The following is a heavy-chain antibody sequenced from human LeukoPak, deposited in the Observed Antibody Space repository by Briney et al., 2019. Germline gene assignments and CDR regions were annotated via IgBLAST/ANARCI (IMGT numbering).Heavy chain of an antibody. V-gene: IGHV1-18*01. CDR1: GYTFTSYG. CDR2: ISAYNGNT. Sequence: VASVKVSCKASGYTFTSYGISWVRQAPGQGLEWMGWISAYNGNTNYAQKLQGRVTMTTDTSTSTAYMELRSLRSDDTAVYYCARTSIPYYYDSSGGSAFDIWGQGTMVTVSS. J-gene: IGHJ3*02. D-gene: IGHD3-22*01. CDR3: ARTSIPYYYDSSGGSAFDI.